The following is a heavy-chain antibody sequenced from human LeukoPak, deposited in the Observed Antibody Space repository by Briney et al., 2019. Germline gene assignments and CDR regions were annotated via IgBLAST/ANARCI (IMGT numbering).Heavy chain of an antibody. CDR2: ISAYNGST. J-gene: IGHJ6*02. Sequence: ASVKVSCKASDFSFTSYGMGWVRQAPGQGLEWMGWISAYNGSTKYAQKLQGRVTTTTDTSTGTAYMELRSLRPDDTAVYYCARDLTSNVAVTEYHYYAMDVWGQGTTVTVSS. D-gene: IGHD6-19*01. CDR3: ARDLTSNVAVTEYHYYAMDV. CDR1: DFSFTSYG. V-gene: IGHV1-18*01.